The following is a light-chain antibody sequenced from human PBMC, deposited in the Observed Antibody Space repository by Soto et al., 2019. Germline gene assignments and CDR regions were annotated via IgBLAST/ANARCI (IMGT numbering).Light chain of an antibody. V-gene: IGKV3-15*01. CDR1: QSISSD. J-gene: IGKJ5*01. Sequence: EVLMTQSPSTLSVSPVERSTLSCMASQSISSDLAWYQQKPGQAPRLLIYGASTRATGISARFSGSGSGTEFTLTISSLQSEDFAVYYCQQYHNWPITFGQGTRLEIK. CDR3: QQYHNWPIT. CDR2: GAS.